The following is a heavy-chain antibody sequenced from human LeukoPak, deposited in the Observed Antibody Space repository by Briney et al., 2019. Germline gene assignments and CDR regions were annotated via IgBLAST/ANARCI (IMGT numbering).Heavy chain of an antibody. V-gene: IGHV3-21*04. D-gene: IGHD3-16*01. Sequence: GGSLRLSCAASGFTFSSYSMNWVRQAPGKGLEWVSSISSSSSYIYYADSAKGRFTISRDKSKNTLYPQMNSLRAEDTAVYYCARSPPGGSREGFDYWGQGTLVTVSS. J-gene: IGHJ4*02. CDR3: ARSPPGGSREGFDY. CDR2: ISSSSSYI. CDR1: GFTFSSYS.